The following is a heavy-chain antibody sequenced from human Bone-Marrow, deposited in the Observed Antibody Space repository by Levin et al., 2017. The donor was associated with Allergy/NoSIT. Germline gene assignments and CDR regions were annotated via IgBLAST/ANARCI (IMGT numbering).Heavy chain of an antibody. V-gene: IGHV3-23*01. Sequence: GESLKISCAASGFTFRSYTMTWVRQAPGRGLEWVSTLRYSGDTTHYADSVKGRFTISRDGSKDTLFLQMNNLRAEDTAVYYCAKGLSSGSPYRAFDMWGQGTMVTVSS. D-gene: IGHD1-26*01. CDR2: LRYSGDTT. CDR1: GFTFRSYT. J-gene: IGHJ3*02. CDR3: AKGLSSGSPYRAFDM.